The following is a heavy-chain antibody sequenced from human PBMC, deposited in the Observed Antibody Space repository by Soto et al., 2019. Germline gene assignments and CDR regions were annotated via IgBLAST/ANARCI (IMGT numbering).Heavy chain of an antibody. J-gene: IGHJ3*02. CDR2: IKQDGSEN. CDR3: ARGAFAAVDI. CDR1: GFTLSSYY. V-gene: IGHV3-7*01. Sequence: EVQLVESGGGLVQPGGSLRLSCAASGFTLSSYYMRWVRQAPGKGLEWVATIKQDGSENYYVDSVKGRFTISRDTTKNSLYLQMNSLRDEDTAVYYCARGAFAAVDIWGQGTMVTVSS.